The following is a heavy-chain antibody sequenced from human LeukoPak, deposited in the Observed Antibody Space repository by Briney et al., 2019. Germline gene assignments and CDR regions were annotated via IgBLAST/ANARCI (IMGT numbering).Heavy chain of an antibody. Sequence: ASVKVSCKVSGYTLTELSMHWVRQAPGKGLEWMGGFDPEDGEAIYAQKFQGRVTMTEDTSTDTAYMELSSLRSEDTAVYYCATAGRITNFGVAPYDFDYWGQGTLVTVSS. CDR2: FDPEDGEA. D-gene: IGHD3-3*01. J-gene: IGHJ4*02. CDR3: ATAGRITNFGVAPYDFDY. V-gene: IGHV1-24*01. CDR1: GYTLTELS.